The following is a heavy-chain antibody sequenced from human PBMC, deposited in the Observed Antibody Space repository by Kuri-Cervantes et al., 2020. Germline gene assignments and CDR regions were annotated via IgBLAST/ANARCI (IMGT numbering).Heavy chain of an antibody. CDR2: ISAYNGNT. CDR3: ARVFLGFSGYTMGYSYGFDDY. Sequence: ASVKVSCKASGYTFTGYYMIWVRQAPGQGLEWMGWISAYNGNTNYAQKLQGRVTMTTDTSTSTAYMELRSLRSDDTAVYYCARVFLGFSGYTMGYSYGFDDYWGQGTLVTVSS. CDR1: GYTFTGYY. D-gene: IGHD5-18*01. V-gene: IGHV1-18*04. J-gene: IGHJ4*02.